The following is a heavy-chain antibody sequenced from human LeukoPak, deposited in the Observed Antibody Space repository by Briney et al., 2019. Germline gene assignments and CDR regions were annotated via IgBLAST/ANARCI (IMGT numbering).Heavy chain of an antibody. Sequence: GGSLRLSCAASGFTFSSYAMSWVRQAPGKGLEWVSANSGSGGSTYYADSVKGRFTISRDNSKNTLYLQMNSLRAEDTAVYYCANSVVGSGYDRAYYFDYWGQGTLVTVSS. CDR1: GFTFSSYA. V-gene: IGHV3-23*01. CDR2: NSGSGGST. CDR3: ANSVVGSGYDRAYYFDY. D-gene: IGHD5-12*01. J-gene: IGHJ4*02.